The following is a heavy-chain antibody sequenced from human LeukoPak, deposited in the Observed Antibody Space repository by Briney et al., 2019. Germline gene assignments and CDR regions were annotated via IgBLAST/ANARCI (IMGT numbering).Heavy chain of an antibody. Sequence: PGGSLRLACTASGFRFDDYGMTWVRQAPGKGLEWVSGISWNGGSINYADSVKGRFIISRDNAKNSLYLQMNNLRAEDTALYHCARSDYYGSGYYWYLDNWGQGTLVTVSS. CDR3: ARSDYYGSGYYWYLDN. CDR1: GFRFDDYG. CDR2: ISWNGGSI. J-gene: IGHJ4*02. V-gene: IGHV3-20*01. D-gene: IGHD3-10*01.